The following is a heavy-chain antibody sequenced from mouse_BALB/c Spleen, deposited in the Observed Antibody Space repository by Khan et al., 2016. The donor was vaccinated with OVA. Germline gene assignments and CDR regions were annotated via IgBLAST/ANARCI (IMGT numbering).Heavy chain of an antibody. Sequence: QVQLKESGPGLVAPSQSLSITCTVSGFSLTSYGIHWVRQPPGKGLEWLGIIWAGGSTNYNSALMSRLSISKYNSRSQVFLKMNSLQTDDTAMYFGARNRESDYFDYWGQGTTLTVSS. CDR2: IWAGGST. J-gene: IGHJ2*01. CDR1: GFSLTSYG. V-gene: IGHV2-9*02. CDR3: ARNRESDYFDY.